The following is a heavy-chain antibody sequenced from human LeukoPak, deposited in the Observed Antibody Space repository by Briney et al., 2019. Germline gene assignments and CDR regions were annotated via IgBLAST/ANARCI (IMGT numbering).Heavy chain of an antibody. CDR1: GGSISSSNW. CDR2: IYHSGST. V-gene: IGHV4-4*02. CDR3: ARDPSSGTTPFDY. D-gene: IGHD1-1*01. Sequence: SGTLSLTCAVSGGSISSSNWWSWVRQPPGKGLEWIGEIYHSGSTNYNPSLKSRVTISVDKSKNQFSLKLSSVTAADTAVYYCARDPSSGTTPFDYWGQGTLVTVSS. J-gene: IGHJ4*02.